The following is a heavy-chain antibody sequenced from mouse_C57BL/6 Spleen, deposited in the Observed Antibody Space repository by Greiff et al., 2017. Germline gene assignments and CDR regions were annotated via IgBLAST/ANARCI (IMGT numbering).Heavy chain of an antibody. CDR2: IDPNSGGT. J-gene: IGHJ3*01. CDR3: ARGEIYYDYGAAWFAY. CDR1: GYTFTSYW. V-gene: IGHV1-72*01. Sequence: QVQLQQPGAELVKPGASVKLSCKASGYTFTSYWMYWVKQRPGRGLEWIGRIDPNSGGTKYNEKFKSKGTMTVDKPSSTAYMQLSSLTSEDSAVYYCARGEIYYDYGAAWFAYWGQGTLVTVSA. D-gene: IGHD2-4*01.